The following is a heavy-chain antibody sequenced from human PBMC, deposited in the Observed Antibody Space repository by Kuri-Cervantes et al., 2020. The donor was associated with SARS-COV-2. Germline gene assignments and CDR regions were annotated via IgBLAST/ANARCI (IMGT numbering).Heavy chain of an antibody. CDR2: IWYDGSNK. CDR3: ARDLPYYYDSSGYDFDY. J-gene: IGHJ4*02. D-gene: IGHD3-22*01. CDR1: GFTFSSYA. V-gene: IGHV3-33*08. Sequence: GGSLRLSCAASGFTFSSYAMSWVRQAPGKGLEWVAVIWYDGSNKYYADSVKGRFTISRDNSKNTLYLQMNSLRAEDTAVYYCARDLPYYYDSSGYDFDYWGQGTLVTVSS.